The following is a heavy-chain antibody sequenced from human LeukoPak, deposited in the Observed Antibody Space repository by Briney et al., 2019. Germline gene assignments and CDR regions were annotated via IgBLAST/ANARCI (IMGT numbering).Heavy chain of an antibody. D-gene: IGHD6-19*01. Sequence: ASVKVSCKASGYVFNLFGFSWVRQAPGQGLEWMGWVSGYNGDTKYAQKIQGRVTLTTDSSASTAYMELRAPRSDDTAIYYCARDRDLIGVTTTRLDYWGQGTLVTVSS. CDR3: ARDRDLIGVTTTRLDY. CDR1: GYVFNLFG. CDR2: VSGYNGDT. J-gene: IGHJ4*02. V-gene: IGHV1-18*04.